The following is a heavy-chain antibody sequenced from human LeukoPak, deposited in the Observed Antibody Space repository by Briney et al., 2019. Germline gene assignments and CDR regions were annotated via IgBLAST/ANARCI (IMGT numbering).Heavy chain of an antibody. CDR2: ISSSSYI. D-gene: IGHD2-2*01. J-gene: IGHJ6*02. Sequence: GGSLRLSCAASGFTVSSNYMSWVRQAPGKGLEWVSSISSSSYIYYADSVKGRFTISRDNAKNSLYLQMNSLRAEDTAVYYCARGNIPGSYYYYGMDVWGQGTTVTVSS. CDR1: GFTVSSNY. CDR3: ARGNIPGSYYYYGMDV. V-gene: IGHV3-69-1*01.